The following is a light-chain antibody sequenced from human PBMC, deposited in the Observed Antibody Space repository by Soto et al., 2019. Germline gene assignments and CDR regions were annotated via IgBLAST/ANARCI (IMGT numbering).Light chain of an antibody. CDR2: ENN. Sequence: QSVLTQPPSVSAAPGQKVIISCSGSSSNIGNNHLSWYQQVPATAPKLLIYENNKRPSGIPDRFSGSKSGTSATLGITGLQTGDEADYYCGTWDSSLSAYVFGPGTKLTVL. V-gene: IGLV1-51*02. CDR1: SSNIGNNH. J-gene: IGLJ1*01. CDR3: GTWDSSLSAYV.